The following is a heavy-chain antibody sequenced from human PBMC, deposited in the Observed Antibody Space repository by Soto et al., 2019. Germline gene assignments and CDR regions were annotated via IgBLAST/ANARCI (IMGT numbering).Heavy chain of an antibody. D-gene: IGHD3-3*01. Sequence: PGGSLRLSCGASGFDFNNYWMHWVRQDPEKGLVWVSRINGDGSDTKYADSVKGRFTISRDNAKKTVYLQMNSLRAEDTAVYYCAGDQEVAIFGVVPYYYGMDVWGQGTTVTVSS. CDR1: GFDFNNYW. V-gene: IGHV3-74*03. CDR2: INGDGSDT. CDR3: AGDQEVAIFGVVPYYYGMDV. J-gene: IGHJ6*02.